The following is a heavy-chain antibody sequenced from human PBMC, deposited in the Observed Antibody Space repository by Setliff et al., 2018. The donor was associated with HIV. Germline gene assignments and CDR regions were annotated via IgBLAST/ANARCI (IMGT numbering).Heavy chain of an antibody. D-gene: IGHD3-22*01. CDR1: GGSFSGYY. CDR2: INHSGDT. J-gene: IGHJ3*02. Sequence: SETLSLTCAVYGGSFSGYYWSWIRQPPGKGLEWIGEINHSGDTNYNPSLKSRVTISADTSKNQFSLKLSSVTAADTAVYYCARVGDFYDTSGYYSVLDAFDIWGQGT. V-gene: IGHV4-34*01. CDR3: ARVGDFYDTSGYYSVLDAFDI.